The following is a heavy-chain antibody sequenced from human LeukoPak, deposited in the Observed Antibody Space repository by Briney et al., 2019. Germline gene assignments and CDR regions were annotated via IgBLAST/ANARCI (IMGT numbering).Heavy chain of an antibody. J-gene: IGHJ6*02. V-gene: IGHV1-18*01. Sequence: ATVTVSFTASGYTFTSYGISWVRQAPGQGLEWMGWISAYNGNTNYAQKLQGRVTMTTDTSTSTAYMELRSLRSDDTAVYYCARGLVTIFGVVIMGNYYYYGMDVWGQGTTVTVSS. CDR2: ISAYNGNT. CDR1: GYTFTSYG. D-gene: IGHD3-3*01. CDR3: ARGLVTIFGVVIMGNYYYYGMDV.